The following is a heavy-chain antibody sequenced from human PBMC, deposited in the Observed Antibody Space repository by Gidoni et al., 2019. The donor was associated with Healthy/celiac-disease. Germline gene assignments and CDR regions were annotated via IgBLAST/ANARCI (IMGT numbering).Heavy chain of an antibody. CDR3: ARRRVDWHGGRPDY. Sequence: QLQLQESGPGLVKPSETLSLTCTVSGGSISSSSYYWGWIRQPPGKGLEWIGSIYYSGSTYYNPSLKSRVTISVDTSKNQFSLKLSSVTAADTAVYYCARRRVDWHGGRPDYWGQGTLVTVSS. CDR2: IYYSGST. CDR1: GGSISSSSYY. D-gene: IGHD1-1*01. V-gene: IGHV4-39*01. J-gene: IGHJ4*02.